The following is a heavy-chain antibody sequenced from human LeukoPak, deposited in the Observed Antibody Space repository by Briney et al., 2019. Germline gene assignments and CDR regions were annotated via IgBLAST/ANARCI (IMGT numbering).Heavy chain of an antibody. CDR3: AKDLGPGSMATSPGFDY. J-gene: IGHJ4*02. V-gene: IGHV3-9*01. D-gene: IGHD5-24*01. CDR2: ISFNSGDI. CDR1: GFTFYDYA. Sequence: GRSLRLSCAASGFTFYDYAMHWVRQAPGKGLEWVSGISFNSGDIDYADSMKGRFTISRDNAKNSLYLQMNSLRAEDTALYYCAKDLGPGSMATSPGFDYWGQGTLVAVSS.